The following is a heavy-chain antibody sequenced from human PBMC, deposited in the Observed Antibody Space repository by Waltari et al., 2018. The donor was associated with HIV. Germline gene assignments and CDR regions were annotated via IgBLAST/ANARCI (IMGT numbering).Heavy chain of an antibody. V-gene: IGHV1-3*01. CDR2: INVGTIFS. CDR3: AGGSAWLVNVLEI. CDR1: GINFNADP. J-gene: IGHJ4*02. Sequence: QVQLVQSGAEVKKPGASVKVSCRASGINFNADPVHWVRQAPGQGLEWLGSINVGTIFSRYSQMFQGRLTFTRDTSETTIFMELRSLKSEDTAVYFCAGGSAWLVNVLEIWGQGTLVTVSS. D-gene: IGHD5-12*01.